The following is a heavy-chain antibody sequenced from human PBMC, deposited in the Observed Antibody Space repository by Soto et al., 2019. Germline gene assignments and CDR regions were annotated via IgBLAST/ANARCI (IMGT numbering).Heavy chain of an antibody. Sequence: GGSLRLSCAASGFTFSSYAMSWVRQAPGKGLEWISAISGSGGSTYYADSVKGRFTISRDNSKNTLYLQMNSLRAEDTAVYYCARDSDYGYCSGGSCYETRAGAFDYWGQGTLVTVSS. V-gene: IGHV3-23*01. CDR2: ISGSGGST. D-gene: IGHD2-15*01. CDR1: GFTFSSYA. J-gene: IGHJ4*02. CDR3: ARDSDYGYCSGGSCYETRAGAFDY.